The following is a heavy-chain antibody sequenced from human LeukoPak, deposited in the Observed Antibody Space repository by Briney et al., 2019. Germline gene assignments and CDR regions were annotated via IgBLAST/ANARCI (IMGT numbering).Heavy chain of an antibody. D-gene: IGHD1-1*01. CDR1: GFTFRTYA. Sequence: GGSLRLSCAASGFTFRTYAMSWVRQAPGKGLEWVALLSSSGDSPHYADSVKGRVTITRDNSRNTLYLQMSSLRAEDTAVYYCAKARTGDPKSAYFFDYWGQGTLVTVSS. J-gene: IGHJ4*02. CDR2: LSSSGDSP. V-gene: IGHV3-23*01. CDR3: AKARTGDPKSAYFFDY.